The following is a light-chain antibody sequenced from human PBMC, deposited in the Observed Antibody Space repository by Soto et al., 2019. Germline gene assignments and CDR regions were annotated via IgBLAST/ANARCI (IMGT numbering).Light chain of an antibody. Sequence: QSVLTQPPSVSGAPGQRVTISCTGSSSNIGAGYDVHWYQQLPGTAPKLLIYGNSNRPSGVPDRFSGSKSGTSASLAITGLQAEDGADYYCQSYDSSLSGNYVFGTGTKV. CDR3: QSYDSSLSGNYV. J-gene: IGLJ1*01. CDR1: SSNIGAGYD. V-gene: IGLV1-40*01. CDR2: GNS.